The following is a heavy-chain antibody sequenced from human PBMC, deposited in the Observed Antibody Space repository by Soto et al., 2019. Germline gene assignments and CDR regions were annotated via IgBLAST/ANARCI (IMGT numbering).Heavy chain of an antibody. CDR3: VRGAPATYDLFTGYSKRRRDAFDL. V-gene: IGHV4-34*01. CDR1: VGSFSAYY. J-gene: IGHJ3*01. D-gene: IGHD3-9*01. CDR2: INHSGST. Sequence: SETLSLTCAVYVGSFSAYYWSWIRQPPGKGLEWIGEINHSGSTNYNPSLKSRVTISVDTSKNLFSLKLNSVTAADTAVYYCVRGAPATYDLFTGYSKRRRDAFDLWDQGTVVTVS.